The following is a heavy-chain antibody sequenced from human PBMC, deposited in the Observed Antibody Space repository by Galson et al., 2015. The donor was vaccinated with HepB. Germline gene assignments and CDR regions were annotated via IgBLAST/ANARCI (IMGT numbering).Heavy chain of an antibody. CDR1: GFTFNYHA. CDR3: AKDYLPYYERWGSYSDLYYLHY. J-gene: IGHJ4*02. V-gene: IGHV3-23*01. D-gene: IGHD3-22*01. CDR2: ISGSGGST. Sequence: SLRLSCAASGFTFNYHAMNWVRQAPGKGLEWVASISGSGGSTYYADSVKGRFTVSRDNSLDTVDLQMDSLRVDDTAVYYCAKDYLPYYERWGSYSDLYYLHYWGQGTLVTVSS.